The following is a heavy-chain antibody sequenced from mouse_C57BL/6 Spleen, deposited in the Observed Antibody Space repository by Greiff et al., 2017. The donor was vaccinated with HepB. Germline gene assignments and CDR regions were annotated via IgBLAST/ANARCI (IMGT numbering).Heavy chain of an antibody. CDR2: ISDGGSYT. Sequence: EVKVVESGGGLVKPGGSLKLSCAASGFTFSSYAMSWVRQTPEKRLEWVATISDGGSYTYYPDNVKGRFTISRDNAKNNLYLQMSHLKSEDTAMYYCARDRYYGSSSYYFDYWGQGTTLTVSS. CDR1: GFTFSSYA. V-gene: IGHV5-4*01. D-gene: IGHD1-1*01. J-gene: IGHJ2*01. CDR3: ARDRYYGSSSYYFDY.